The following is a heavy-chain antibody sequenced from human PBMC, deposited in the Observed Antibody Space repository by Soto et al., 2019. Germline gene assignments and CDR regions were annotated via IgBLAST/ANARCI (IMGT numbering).Heavy chain of an antibody. Sequence: QVQLVQSGAEVKKPGSSVKVSCKASGGTFSSYAISWVRQAPGQGLEWMGGIIPIFGTANYAQKFQGRVTITADESTSTAYQELSSLRSEDTAVYYCARGVAIGITGTTSFDYWGQGTLVTVSS. J-gene: IGHJ4*02. CDR1: GGTFSSYA. CDR3: ARGVAIGITGTTSFDY. CDR2: IIPIFGTA. D-gene: IGHD1-7*01. V-gene: IGHV1-69*01.